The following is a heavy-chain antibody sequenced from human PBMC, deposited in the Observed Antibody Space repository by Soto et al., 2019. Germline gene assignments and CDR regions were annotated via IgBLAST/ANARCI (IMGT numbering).Heavy chain of an antibody. V-gene: IGHV4-30-4*01. CDR3: ATFRTHYDFWSGSYYYGMDV. CDR2: IYYSGST. J-gene: IGHJ6*02. Sequence: QVQLQESGPGLVKPSQTLSLTCTVSGGSISSGDYYWSWIRQPPGKGLEWIGYIYYSGSTYYNPSLKSRVTISVDTSKNQFSLKLSSVTAADTAVYYCATFRTHYDFWSGSYYYGMDVWGQGTTVTVSS. D-gene: IGHD3-3*01. CDR1: GGSISSGDYY.